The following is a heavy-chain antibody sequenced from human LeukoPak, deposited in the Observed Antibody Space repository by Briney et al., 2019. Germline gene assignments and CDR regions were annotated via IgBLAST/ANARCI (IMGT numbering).Heavy chain of an antibody. CDR3: ARWSIMITFGGVIVPGGFDY. CDR1: GFTFSSYW. V-gene: IGHV3-7*03. D-gene: IGHD3-16*02. Sequence: PGGSLRLSCAASGFTFSSYWMSWVRQAPGKGLEWVANIKQDGSEKYYVDSVKGRFTISRDNAKNSLYLRMNSLRAEDTAVYYCARWSIMITFGGVIVPGGFDYWGQGTLVTVSS. CDR2: IKQDGSEK. J-gene: IGHJ4*02.